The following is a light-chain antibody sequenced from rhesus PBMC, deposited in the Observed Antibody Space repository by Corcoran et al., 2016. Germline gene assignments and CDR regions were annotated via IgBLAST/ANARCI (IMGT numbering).Light chain of an antibody. V-gene: IGLV2-23*01. CDR1: SSDIGGYNY. Sequence: QAALTQPPSVSGSPGQSVTISCTGTSSDIGGYNYVSWYQQHPGKAPKLMIYDFSKRPSGVSDRFSGSKSGNTASLTISGLQAEDEADYYGSSYAGSNTYIFGAGTRLTVV. J-gene: IGLJ1*01. CDR2: DFS. CDR3: SSYAGSNTYI.